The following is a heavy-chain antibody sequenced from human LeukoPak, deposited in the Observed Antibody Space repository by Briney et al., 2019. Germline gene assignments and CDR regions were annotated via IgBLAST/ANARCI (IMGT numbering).Heavy chain of an antibody. J-gene: IGHJ4*02. CDR3: ARASRSYHYFDY. CDR1: GYTFTSYY. V-gene: IGHV1-46*01. Sequence: ASVKVSCKASGYTFTSYYMHWVRQAPGQGLEWMGIINPSGGSTSYAQKFQGRVTMTRDTSTSTVYMELSSLRSGDTAVYYCARASRSYHYFDYWGQGTLVTVSS. D-gene: IGHD1-26*01. CDR2: INPSGGST.